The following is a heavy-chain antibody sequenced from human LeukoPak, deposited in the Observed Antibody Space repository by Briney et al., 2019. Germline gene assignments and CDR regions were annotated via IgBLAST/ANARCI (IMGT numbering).Heavy chain of an antibody. Sequence: SVKVSCKASGGTFSSYAISWVRQAPGQGLEWMGGIIPIFGTANYAQKVQGRVAITTDESTSTAYMELSSLRSEDTAVYYCARAASVTYCSSTSCRIDAFDIWGQGTMVTVSS. CDR3: ARAASVTYCSSTSCRIDAFDI. CDR1: GGTFSSYA. J-gene: IGHJ3*02. D-gene: IGHD2-2*01. CDR2: IIPIFGTA. V-gene: IGHV1-69*05.